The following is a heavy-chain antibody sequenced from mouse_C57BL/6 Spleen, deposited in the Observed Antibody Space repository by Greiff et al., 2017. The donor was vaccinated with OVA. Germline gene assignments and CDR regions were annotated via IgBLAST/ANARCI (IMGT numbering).Heavy chain of an antibody. CDR1: GFNIKDDY. Sequence: VQLQQSGAELVRPGASVKLSCTASGFNIKDDYMHWVKQRPEQGLEWIGWIDPENGDTEYASKFQGKATITADTSSNTAYLQLSSLTSEDTAVYYCTRICDGSSYGWYFDVWGTGTTVTVSS. J-gene: IGHJ1*03. CDR2: IDPENGDT. CDR3: TRICDGSSYGWYFDV. V-gene: IGHV14-4*01. D-gene: IGHD1-1*01.